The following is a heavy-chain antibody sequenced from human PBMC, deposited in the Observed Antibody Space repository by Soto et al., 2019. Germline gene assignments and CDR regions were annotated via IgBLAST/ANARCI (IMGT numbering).Heavy chain of an antibody. CDR3: ARVDFWSVADY. J-gene: IGHJ4*02. Sequence: GGSLRLSCAASGFTFSSFGMHWVRQAPGKGLEWVSAIWNDGSKTYYADSVKGRFTISRDNSKNTLYLQMNSLRAEDTAVYYCARVDFWSVADYWRQGTRVTVSS. CDR2: IWNDGSKT. V-gene: IGHV3-33*01. D-gene: IGHD3-3*01. CDR1: GFTFSSFG.